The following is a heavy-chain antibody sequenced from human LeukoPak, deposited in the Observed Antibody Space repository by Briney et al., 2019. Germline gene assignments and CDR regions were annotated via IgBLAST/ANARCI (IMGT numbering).Heavy chain of an antibody. J-gene: IGHJ4*02. D-gene: IGHD4-23*01. CDR1: GFAFSSYW. V-gene: IGHV3-7*01. Sequence: GGSLRLSCATSGFAFSSYWMTWVRQVPGKGLEWVANINREGNEKYYVDSVKGRFTISRDNANNSVDLQMDSLRVEDTAVYYCARVGTWELQRVFDFWGQGTLVTVSS. CDR3: ARVGTWELQRVFDF. CDR2: INREGNEK.